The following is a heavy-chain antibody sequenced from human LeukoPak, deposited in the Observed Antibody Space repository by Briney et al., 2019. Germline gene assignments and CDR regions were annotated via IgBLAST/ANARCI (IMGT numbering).Heavy chain of an antibody. CDR2: IQSKVDGGTS. J-gene: IGHJ4*02. Sequence: GGSLRLSCAVSGLTFRDAWMNWVRQAPGKGLEWVGRIQSKVDGGTSEYAEPVKGRFTISRDDSEDTLSLDMNSLTTEDTAMYYCTTDVKGWTRGNWGQGTLVTVSS. CDR3: TTDVKGWTRGN. CDR1: GLTFRDAW. V-gene: IGHV3-15*01. D-gene: IGHD2-15*01.